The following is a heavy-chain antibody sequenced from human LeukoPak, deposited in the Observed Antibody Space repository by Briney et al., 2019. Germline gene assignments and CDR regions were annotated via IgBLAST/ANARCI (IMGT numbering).Heavy chain of an antibody. CDR2: INSDGSEG. CDR3: ARSSYSSSSSV. D-gene: IGHD6-6*01. V-gene: IGHV3-7*03. J-gene: IGHJ3*01. CDR1: GFAFCDYG. Sequence: GGSLRLSCTTSGFAFCDYGLNWFRQAPGKGLEWVASINSDGSEGYYADVVKGRFTISRDNAKNSLYLQINSLRAEDTAVYYCARSSYSSSSSVWGQGTMVTVSS.